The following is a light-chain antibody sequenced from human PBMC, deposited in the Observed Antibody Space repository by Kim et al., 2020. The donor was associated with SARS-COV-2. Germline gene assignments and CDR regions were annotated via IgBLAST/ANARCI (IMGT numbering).Light chain of an antibody. V-gene: IGKV3-11*01. J-gene: IGKJ4*01. CDR1: QSVSTY. CDR2: DAS. CDR3: QQRSKWPGT. Sequence: SLSPGERATLSCRASQSVSTYLAWYQQKPGQAPRLLIYDASNRATGIPARFSGSGSGTDFTLTISSLEPEDFAVYYCQQRSKWPGTFGGGTKVEIK.